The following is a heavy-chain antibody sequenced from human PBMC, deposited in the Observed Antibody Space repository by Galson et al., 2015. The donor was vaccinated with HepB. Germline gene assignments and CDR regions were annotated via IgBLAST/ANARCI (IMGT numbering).Heavy chain of an antibody. CDR1: GFTFSSYW. CDR2: IKQDGSEK. V-gene: IGHV3-7*01. D-gene: IGHD4-17*01. CDR3: ARVADADYGDHSHFDY. Sequence: SLRLSCAASGFTFSSYWMSWVRQAPGKGLEWVANIKQDGSEKYYVDSVKGRFTISRDNAKNSLYLQINSLRAEDTAVYYCARVADADYGDHSHFDYWGQGTLVTVSS. J-gene: IGHJ4*02.